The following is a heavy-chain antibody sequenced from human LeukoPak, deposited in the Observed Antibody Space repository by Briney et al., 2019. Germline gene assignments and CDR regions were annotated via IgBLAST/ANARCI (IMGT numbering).Heavy chain of an antibody. Sequence: PSETLSLTCAVYGGSFSGYYWSWIRQPPGKGLEWIGEINHSGSTNYNPSLKSRVTISVDTSKNQFSLKLSSVTAADTAVYYCAKARGYSYGTRAFDIWGQGTMVTVSS. CDR3: AKARGYSYGTRAFDI. CDR2: INHSGST. CDR1: GGSFSGYY. D-gene: IGHD5-18*01. J-gene: IGHJ3*02. V-gene: IGHV4-34*01.